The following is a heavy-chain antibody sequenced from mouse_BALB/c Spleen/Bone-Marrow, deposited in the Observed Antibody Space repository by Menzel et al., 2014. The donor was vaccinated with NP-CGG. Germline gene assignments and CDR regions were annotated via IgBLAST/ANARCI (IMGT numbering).Heavy chain of an antibody. CDR3: ARRTLYRYDAGAMDY. CDR1: GFTFSSYA. Sequence: EVQVVESGGGLVKPGGSLKLSCAASGFTFSSYAMSWVRQTPEKRLEWVATISSGGSYTYYPDSVKGRFTISRDNAKNTLYLQMSSLRSEDTAMYYCARRTLYRYDAGAMDYWGQGTSVTVSS. J-gene: IGHJ4*01. CDR2: ISSGGSYT. V-gene: IGHV5-9-3*01. D-gene: IGHD2-14*01.